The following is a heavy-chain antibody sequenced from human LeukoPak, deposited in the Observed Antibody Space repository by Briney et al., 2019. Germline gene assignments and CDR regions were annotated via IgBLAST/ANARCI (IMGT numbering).Heavy chain of an antibody. CDR1: GGSISSGGYY. CDR3: ARELLQGISGMDV. V-gene: IGHV4-31*03. Sequence: SETLSLTCTVSGGSISSGGYYWSWIRQHPGKGLEWIGYIYYSGSTCYNPSLKSRVTISVDTSKNQFSLKLSSVTAADTAVYYCARELLQGISGMDVWGQGTTVTVSS. D-gene: IGHD1-14*01. J-gene: IGHJ6*02. CDR2: IYYSGST.